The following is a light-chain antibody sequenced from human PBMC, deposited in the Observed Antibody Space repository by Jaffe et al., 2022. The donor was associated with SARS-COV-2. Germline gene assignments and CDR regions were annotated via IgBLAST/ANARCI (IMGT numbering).Light chain of an antibody. CDR1: SSDVGGYNY. Sequence: QSALTQPASVSGSPGQSIAISCTGTSSDVGGYNYVSWYQQHPGKAPKLMIYEVSYLPSGVPDRFSGSKSGNTASLTISGLQAEDEADYYCSSFTSSHTWVFGGGTKLTVL. CDR2: EVS. V-gene: IGLV2-14*01. CDR3: SSFTSSHTWV. J-gene: IGLJ3*02.